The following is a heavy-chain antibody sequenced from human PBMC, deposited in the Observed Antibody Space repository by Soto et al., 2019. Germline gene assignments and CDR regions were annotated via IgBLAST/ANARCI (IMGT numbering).Heavy chain of an antibody. D-gene: IGHD3-10*01. CDR3: ARQPSMVRGVIIIGAFDI. V-gene: IGHV4-34*01. CDR2: INHSGST. J-gene: IGHJ3*02. CDR1: GGSFSGYY. Sequence: SETLSLTCAVYGGSFSGYYWSWIRQPPGKGLEWIGEINHSGSTNYNPSLKSRVTISVDTSKNQFSLKLSSVTAADTAVYYCARQPSMVRGVIIIGAFDIWGQGTMVTVS.